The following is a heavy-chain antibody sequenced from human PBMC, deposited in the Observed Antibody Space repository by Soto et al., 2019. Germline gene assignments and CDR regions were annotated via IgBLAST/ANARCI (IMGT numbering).Heavy chain of an antibody. CDR2: ISSSSSYI. CDR3: ARDLSYSEVAAPFDH. CDR1: GFTFSSYT. D-gene: IGHD6-13*01. Sequence: WGSLRISCESSGFTFSSYTMNWVRQAPGKGLDWVSSISSSSSYIFYADSVNGRFTISRDNAKNSLFLQMSSLRVDDTAVYFCARDLSYSEVAAPFDHWGQGTQVTVSS. J-gene: IGHJ4*02. V-gene: IGHV3-21*01.